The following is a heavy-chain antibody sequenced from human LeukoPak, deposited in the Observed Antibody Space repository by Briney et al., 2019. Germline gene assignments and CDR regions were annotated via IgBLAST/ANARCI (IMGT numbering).Heavy chain of an antibody. V-gene: IGHV5-51*01. D-gene: IGHD3-22*01. Sequence: GESLKISCKGSGYSLTSYWIGWVRQMPGKGLEWMGIIYPGDSDTRYSPSFQGQVTISADKSISTAYLQWSSLKASDTAMYYCARQPYYYDSSGYLEDYWGQGTLVTVSS. CDR2: IYPGDSDT. CDR3: ARQPYYYDSSGYLEDY. CDR1: GYSLTSYW. J-gene: IGHJ4*02.